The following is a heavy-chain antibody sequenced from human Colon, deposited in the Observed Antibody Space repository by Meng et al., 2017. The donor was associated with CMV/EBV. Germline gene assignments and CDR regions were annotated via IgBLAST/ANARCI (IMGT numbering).Heavy chain of an antibody. V-gene: IGHV3-11*04. Sequence: GESLKISCVASGFPFSEYFMTWIRQAPGKGLEWVSSISRDGSIIHYADSMKGRFSISRDNAKASLFLQLSSLRAEDAAVYYCARTAVTTHYNFDSWGPGTQVTVSS. J-gene: IGHJ4*02. CDR3: ARTAVTTHYNFDS. CDR2: ISRDGSII. D-gene: IGHD3/OR15-3a*01. CDR1: GFPFSEYF.